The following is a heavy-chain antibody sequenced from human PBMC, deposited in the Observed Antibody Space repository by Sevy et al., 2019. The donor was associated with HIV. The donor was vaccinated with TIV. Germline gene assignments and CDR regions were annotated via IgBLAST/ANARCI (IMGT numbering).Heavy chain of an antibody. CDR1: GGSISNYF. D-gene: IGHD6-13*01. J-gene: IGHJ4*02. Sequence: SETLSLTCTVSGGSISNYFWSWIRQPPGKGLEWIGYIYYSGSTNYNPSLKSRVTILLDPSKNQFSLKLRSVTAADTAVYYCARESIGAVGDFDYWGQGTLVTVSS. V-gene: IGHV4-59*01. CDR2: IYYSGST. CDR3: ARESIGAVGDFDY.